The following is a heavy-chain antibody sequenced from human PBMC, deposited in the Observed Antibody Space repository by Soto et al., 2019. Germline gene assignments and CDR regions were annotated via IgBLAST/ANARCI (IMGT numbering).Heavy chain of an antibody. J-gene: IGHJ4*02. V-gene: IGHV3-7*01. Sequence: VQLVESGGGLVRPGGSLRLSCAASGFPFTRHWMTWVRQAPGKGLEWVANIKEYGRETFYLDSVKGRFTISRDNTKNSLFLQMNSVRVEDTAVYYCARSKYRLEFWSGWDFDLWGQGMLVTVSS. CDR1: GFPFTRHW. CDR2: IKEYGRET. D-gene: IGHD3-3*01. CDR3: ARSKYRLEFWSGWDFDL.